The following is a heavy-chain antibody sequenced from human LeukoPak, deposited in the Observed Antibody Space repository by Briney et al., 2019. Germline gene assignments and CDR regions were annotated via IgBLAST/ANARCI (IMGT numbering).Heavy chain of an antibody. CDR3: AKDRRVVITNTFDH. Sequence: GGSLRLSCAASGFTFDDYAIHWVRQAPGKGLEWVSGISWNSGSIGYADSVKGRFTTSRDNAKNSLHLQMNSLRAEDTALYYCAKDRRVVITNTFDHWGQGTLVTVSS. CDR2: ISWNSGSI. CDR1: GFTFDDYA. J-gene: IGHJ4*02. V-gene: IGHV3-9*01. D-gene: IGHD3-22*01.